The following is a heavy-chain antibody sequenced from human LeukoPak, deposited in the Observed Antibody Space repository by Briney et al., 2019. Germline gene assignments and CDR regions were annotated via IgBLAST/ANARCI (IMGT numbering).Heavy chain of an antibody. CDR2: INPNSGGT. V-gene: IGHV1-2*02. Sequence: ASVKVSFKASGYTFTGYYMHWVRQAPGQGLEWMGWINPNSGGTNYAQKFQGRVTMTRDTSISTAYMELSRLRSDDTAVYYCARDPPSGWTGFDYWGQGTLVTVSS. CDR3: ARDPPSGWTGFDY. J-gene: IGHJ4*02. D-gene: IGHD6-19*01. CDR1: GYTFTGYY.